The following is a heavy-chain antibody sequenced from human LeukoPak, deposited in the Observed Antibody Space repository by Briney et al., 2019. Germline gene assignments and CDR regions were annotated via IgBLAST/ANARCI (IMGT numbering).Heavy chain of an antibody. CDR3: AREGSATARPFVSNDY. CDR2: IHTSGNS. CDR1: GGSISTYY. Sequence: SETLSLTCTVSGGSISTYYWSWFRQPAGKGLEWIGRIHTSGNSDYNPSLKSRVTMSVDTSKNQFSLKVRSVTAADTAVYYCAREGSATARPFVSNDYWGQGTLVTVSS. J-gene: IGHJ4*02. V-gene: IGHV4-4*07. D-gene: IGHD6-6*01.